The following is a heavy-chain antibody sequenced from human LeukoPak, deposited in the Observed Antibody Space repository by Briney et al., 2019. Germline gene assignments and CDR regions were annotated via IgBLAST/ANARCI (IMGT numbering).Heavy chain of an antibody. D-gene: IGHD5-18*01. Sequence: SGGSLRLSCAASGFTFSSYSMNWVRQAPGKGLEWVANIKQDGSEKYYVDSVKGRFTISRDNAKNSLYLQMTSLRAEDTALYYCGREARRIQLWSSGYYYMDVWGKGTTVIVSS. J-gene: IGHJ6*03. CDR2: IKQDGSEK. CDR1: GFTFSSYS. V-gene: IGHV3-7*03. CDR3: GREARRIQLWSSGYYYMDV.